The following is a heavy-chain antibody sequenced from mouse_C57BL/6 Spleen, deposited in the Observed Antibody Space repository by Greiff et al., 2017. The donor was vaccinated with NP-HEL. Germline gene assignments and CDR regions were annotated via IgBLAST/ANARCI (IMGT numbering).Heavy chain of an antibody. CDR3: ARYYYGPRNYAMDY. CDR1: GYSITSGYY. J-gene: IGHJ4*01. Sequence: VQLKESGPGLVKPSQSLSLTCSVTGYSITSGYYWNWIRQFPGNKLEWMGYISYDGSNNYNPSLKNRISITRDTSKNQFFLKLNSVTTEDTATYYCARYYYGPRNYAMDYWGQGTSVTVSS. D-gene: IGHD1-1*01. V-gene: IGHV3-6*01. CDR2: ISYDGSN.